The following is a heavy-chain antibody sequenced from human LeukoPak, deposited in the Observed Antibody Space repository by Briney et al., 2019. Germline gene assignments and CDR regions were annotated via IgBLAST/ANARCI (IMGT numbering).Heavy chain of an antibody. Sequence: GGSLRLSCAASGFTFSSNWMHWVRQAPGKGLEWVSRIKYDGSYTNYADSVKGRFTISRDNARNTLSLHMISLRAEDTAVYFCVRDGDAYNFDFWGQGVLVTVSS. CDR1: GFTFSSNW. J-gene: IGHJ4*02. D-gene: IGHD5-24*01. V-gene: IGHV3-74*01. CDR2: IKYDGSYT. CDR3: VRDGDAYNFDF.